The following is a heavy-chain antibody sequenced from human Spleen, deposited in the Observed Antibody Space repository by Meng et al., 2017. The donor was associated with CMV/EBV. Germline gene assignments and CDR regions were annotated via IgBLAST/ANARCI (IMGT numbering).Heavy chain of an antibody. CDR2: IYYSGST. J-gene: IGHJ6*02. CDR1: GGSVSSGSYY. Sequence: SETLSLTCTVSGGSVSSGSYYWSWIRQPPGKGLEWIGYIYYSGSTYYNPSLKSRVTISVDTSKNQFSLKLSSVTAADTAVYYCAREGDRYSSSSLTYYYYYGMDVWGQGTTVTVSS. D-gene: IGHD6-6*01. CDR3: AREGDRYSSSSLTYYYYYGMDV. V-gene: IGHV4-61*01.